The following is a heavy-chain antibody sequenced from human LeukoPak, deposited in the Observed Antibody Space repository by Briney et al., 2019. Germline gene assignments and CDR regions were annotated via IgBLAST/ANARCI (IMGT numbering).Heavy chain of an antibody. CDR1: GYSISSGYY. D-gene: IGHD1-26*01. V-gene: IGHV4-38-2*02. CDR3: ARGATTCAFDI. CDR2: IYHSGST. J-gene: IGHJ3*02. Sequence: PSETLSLTCTVSGYSISSGYYWGWIRPPPGKGLEWIGSIYHSGSTYYNPSLKSRVTISVDTSKNQFSLKLSSVTAADTAVYYCARGATTCAFDIWGQGTMVTVSS.